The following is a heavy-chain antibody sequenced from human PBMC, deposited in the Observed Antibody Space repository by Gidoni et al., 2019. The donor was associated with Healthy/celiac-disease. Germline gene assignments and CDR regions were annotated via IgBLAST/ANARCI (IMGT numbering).Heavy chain of an antibody. CDR1: GGSSSSGGYY. J-gene: IGHJ4*02. Sequence: QVQLQESGPGLGKPSQTLSRTCTVAGGSSSSGGYYWSWIRQHPGKGLEWIGYIYYSGSTYYNPSLKRRVTISVDTSKNQFSLKLSSVTAADTAVYYCAVHLYSSSHQISFTYDYWGLGTLVTVSS. D-gene: IGHD6-13*01. V-gene: IGHV4-31*03. CDR2: IYYSGST. CDR3: AVHLYSSSHQISFTYDY.